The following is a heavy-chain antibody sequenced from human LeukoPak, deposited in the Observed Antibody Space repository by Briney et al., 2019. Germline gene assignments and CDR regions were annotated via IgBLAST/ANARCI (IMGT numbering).Heavy chain of an antibody. CDR3: ARFGGTGGYFDY. CDR2: ISNDGSNT. V-gene: IGHV3-30*03. D-gene: IGHD3-16*01. Sequence: GGSLRLSCAASGFTFSTYGMHWVRQAPGKGLEWVAVISNDGSNTYYADSVKGRFTLSRDNSQNTVYLQMNSLRTEDTAVYYCARFGGTGGYFDYWGQGTLVTVSS. J-gene: IGHJ4*02. CDR1: GFTFSTYG.